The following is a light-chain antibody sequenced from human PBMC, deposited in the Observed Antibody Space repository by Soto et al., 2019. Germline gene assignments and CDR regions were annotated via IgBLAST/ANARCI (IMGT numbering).Light chain of an antibody. V-gene: IGKV3-15*01. J-gene: IGKJ1*01. Sequence: EIVMTQSPATLSVSPGERATLSCRASQSVSSNLAWYQQKPGQAPRLLIYGASTRATGIPARFSGSGSGTEFTLTISSLQSEDFAVYYCQQYNNWPPGVTFGQGTKGEIK. CDR1: QSVSSN. CDR2: GAS. CDR3: QQYNNWPPGVT.